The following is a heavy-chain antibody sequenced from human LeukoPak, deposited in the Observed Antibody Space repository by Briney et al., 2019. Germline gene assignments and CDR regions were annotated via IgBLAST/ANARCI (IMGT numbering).Heavy chain of an antibody. V-gene: IGHV3-23*01. Sequence: PGGSLRLSCAASGFTFSNYAMDWVRQAPGKGLEWVSAISTGGDRAYYADSVKGRFTTSRDNSRNTLYLQLNSLRAEDTAIYYCARHVLPSITATGLDYWGQGTLVTVSS. CDR3: ARHVLPSITATGLDY. CDR2: ISTGGDRA. D-gene: IGHD6-13*01. CDR1: GFTFSNYA. J-gene: IGHJ4*02.